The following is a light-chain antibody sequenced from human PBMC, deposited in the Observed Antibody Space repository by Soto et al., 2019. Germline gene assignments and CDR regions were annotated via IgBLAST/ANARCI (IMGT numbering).Light chain of an antibody. CDR3: CSYTRSDTLL. V-gene: IGLV2-23*02. CDR1: SSDVGNYNF. Sequence: QSALTQPASVSGSPGQSITISCIGTSSDVGNYNFVSWYQHHPGKAPRLIISEVSNRPSGIPSRSSGSKSGNTASLTISGLRAEDEADYYCCSYTRSDTLLFGGGTKLTVL. CDR2: EVS. J-gene: IGLJ2*01.